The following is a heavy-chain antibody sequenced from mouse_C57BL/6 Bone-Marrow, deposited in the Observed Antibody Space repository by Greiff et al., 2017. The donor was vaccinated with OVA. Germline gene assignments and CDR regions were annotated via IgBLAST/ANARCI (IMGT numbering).Heavy chain of an antibody. CDR2: IYPGDGDT. CDR1: GYAFSSSW. D-gene: IGHD3-2*02. Sequence: QVQLKESGPELVKPGASVKISCKASGYAFSSSWMNWVKQRPGKGLEWIGRIYPGDGDTNYNGKFKGKATLTADKSSSTAYMQLSSLTSEDSAVYFCAKGNPQLRLLYYFDYWGQGTTLTVSS. J-gene: IGHJ2*01. V-gene: IGHV1-82*01. CDR3: AKGNPQLRLLYYFDY.